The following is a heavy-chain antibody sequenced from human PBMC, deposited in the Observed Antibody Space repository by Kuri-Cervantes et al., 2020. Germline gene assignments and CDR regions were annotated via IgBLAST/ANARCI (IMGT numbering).Heavy chain of an antibody. D-gene: IGHD2-2*02. J-gene: IGHJ6*02. V-gene: IGHV3-21*01. CDR2: ISSSISYI. CDR1: GFTFRRCS. Sequence: ESRNSSFAAFGFTFRRCSMNWVRQAPGKGLEWVSSISSSISYIYYADSVKGRFTISRDKAKNTLYLPKNSLRAEDTAVYYCAKALQYCSSNNCYTFYYYYYGMDVWGQGTTVTVSS. CDR3: AKALQYCSSNNCYTFYYYYYGMDV.